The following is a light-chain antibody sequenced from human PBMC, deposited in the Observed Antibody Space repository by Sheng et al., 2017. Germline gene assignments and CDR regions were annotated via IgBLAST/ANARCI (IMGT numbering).Light chain of an antibody. Sequence: DIQLTQSPSTLSASVGDRVTITCRASQTISNWLAWYQQRPGKAPNLLIYKASNLEAGVPSRFSGSMSQTDFTFTISSLQPDDFATYYCQQYHSFPFTFGGGTKVEFK. V-gene: IGKV1-5*03. J-gene: IGKJ4*01. CDR1: QTISNW. CDR2: KAS. CDR3: QQYHSFPFT.